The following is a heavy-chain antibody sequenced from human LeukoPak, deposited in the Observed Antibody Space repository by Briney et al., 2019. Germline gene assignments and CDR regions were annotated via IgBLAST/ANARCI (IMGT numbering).Heavy chain of an antibody. CDR3: AQLWLDH. CDR1: GFTLSTYD. V-gene: IGHV3-48*04. CDR2: ISSSSPAI. J-gene: IGHJ5*02. Sequence: GRSLRLSCAASGFTLSTYDMNWVRQAPGKGLEWISYISSSSPAIHYADSVRGRFTISRGTAENSVYLQMDSLRAEDTAVYYCAQLWLDHWGQGTLVTVSS. D-gene: IGHD5-18*01.